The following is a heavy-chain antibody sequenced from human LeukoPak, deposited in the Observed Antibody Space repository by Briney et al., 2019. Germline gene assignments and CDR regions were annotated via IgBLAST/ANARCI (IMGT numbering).Heavy chain of an antibody. D-gene: IGHD5-24*01. Sequence: SETLSLTCAVYGGSFSGYYWSWIRQPPGKGLEWIGYIYYTGSTNYNPSLKSRVTISVDTSKNQFSLKLTSVTAADTAVYYCARDRGMATIPGALDIWGQGTMVTVSS. J-gene: IGHJ3*02. CDR1: GGSFSGYY. V-gene: IGHV4-59*01. CDR2: IYYTGST. CDR3: ARDRGMATIPGALDI.